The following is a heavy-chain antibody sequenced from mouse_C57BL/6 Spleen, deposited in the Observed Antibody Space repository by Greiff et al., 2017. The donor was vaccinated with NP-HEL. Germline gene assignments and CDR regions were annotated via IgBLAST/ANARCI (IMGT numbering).Heavy chain of an antibody. CDR1: GFTFSDYG. V-gene: IGHV5-17*01. CDR3: ARRENYYAMDY. CDR2: ISSGSSTI. Sequence: EVMLVESGGGLVKPGGSLKLSCAASGFTFSDYGMHWVRQAPEKGLEWVAYISSGSSTIYYADTVKGRFTISRDNAKNTLCLQMTSLRSEDTAMYYWARRENYYAMDYWGKGTSVTVSS. J-gene: IGHJ4*01.